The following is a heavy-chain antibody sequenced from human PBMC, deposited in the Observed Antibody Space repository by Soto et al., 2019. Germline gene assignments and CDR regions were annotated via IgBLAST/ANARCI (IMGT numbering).Heavy chain of an antibody. D-gene: IGHD6-13*01. Sequence: TRSLSCTVSGGSIRSGDYYWSWIRQPPGKGLEWIGYIYYSGSTYYNPSLKSRVTISVDTSKNQFSLKLSSVTPADTAVYYCARYSRGRAFDLWGQGSRVTV. CDR3: ARYSRGRAFDL. V-gene: IGHV4-30-4*01. J-gene: IGHJ4*03. CDR2: IYYSGST. CDR1: GGSIRSGDYY.